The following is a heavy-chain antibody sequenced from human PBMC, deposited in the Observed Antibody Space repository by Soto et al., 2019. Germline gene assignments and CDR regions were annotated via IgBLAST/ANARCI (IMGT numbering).Heavy chain of an antibody. D-gene: IGHD6-19*01. J-gene: IGHJ4*02. V-gene: IGHV4-59*01. Sequence: SETLSLTCTVSGGSISSYYWSWIRQPPGKGLEWIGYIYYSGSTNYNPSLKSRVTISVDTSKNQFSLKLSSVTAADTAVYYCARVVAVAGTLFFDYWGQGTLVTVSS. CDR2: IYYSGST. CDR1: GGSISSYY. CDR3: ARVVAVAGTLFFDY.